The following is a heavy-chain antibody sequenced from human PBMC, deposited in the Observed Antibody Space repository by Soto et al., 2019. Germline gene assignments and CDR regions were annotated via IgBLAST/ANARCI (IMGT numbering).Heavy chain of an antibody. J-gene: IGHJ6*02. CDR1: GFTFNYYP. Sequence: QMQLVESGGDVVQPGESLRLSCAASGFTFNYYPMHWVRQTPGKGLEWVAVISFDGSNKYYADSVKGRFTISRDNSKKMLYLQMNSLRAEDAAVYYCARLPGALVAVLYIYPLDGREAMSDVDVWGQGTTVSVSS. CDR2: ISFDGSNK. D-gene: IGHD6-19*01. V-gene: IGHV3-30-3*01. CDR3: ARLPGALVAVLYIYPLDGREAMSDVDV.